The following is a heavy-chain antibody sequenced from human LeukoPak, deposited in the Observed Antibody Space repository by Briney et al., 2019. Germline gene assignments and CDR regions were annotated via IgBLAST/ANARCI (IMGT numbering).Heavy chain of an antibody. J-gene: IGHJ3*02. CDR2: INPNSGGT. D-gene: IGHD2-2*02. CDR1: GYTFTGYY. Sequence: ASVKVSCKASGYTFTGYYMHWVRQAPGQGLEWMGWINPNSGGTNYAQKFQGRVTMTRDTSISTAYMELSRLRSDDTAVYYCAFYCSSTSCYSPNSFDIWGQGKMVPVSS. CDR3: AFYCSSTSCYSPNSFDI. V-gene: IGHV1-2*02.